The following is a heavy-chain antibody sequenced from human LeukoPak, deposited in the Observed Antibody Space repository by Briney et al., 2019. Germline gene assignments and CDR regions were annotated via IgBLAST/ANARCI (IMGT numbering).Heavy chain of an antibody. CDR3: ARDRAGYSYGLFDY. CDR2: IIPILGIA. D-gene: IGHD5-18*01. J-gene: IGHJ4*02. Sequence: SVTVSCKASGGTFSSYAISWVRQAPGQGLEWMGRIIPILGIANYAQKFQGRVTITADKSTSTAYMELSSLRSEDTAVYYCARDRAGYSYGLFDYWGQGTLVTVSS. CDR1: GGTFSSYA. V-gene: IGHV1-69*04.